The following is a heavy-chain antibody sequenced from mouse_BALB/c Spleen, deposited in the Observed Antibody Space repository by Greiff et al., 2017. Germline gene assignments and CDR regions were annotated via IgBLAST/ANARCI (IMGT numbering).Heavy chain of an antibody. V-gene: IGHV5-6-4*01. J-gene: IGHJ1*01. CDR3: TRGGGTGYFDV. D-gene: IGHD3-3*01. CDR1: GFTFSSYT. CDR2: ISSGGSYT. Sequence: EVQLVESGGGLVKPGGSLKLSCAASGFTFSSYTMSWVRQTPEKRLEWVATISSGGSYTYYPDSVKGRFTISRDNAKNTLYLQMGSLKSEDTAMYYCTRGGGTGYFDVWGAGTTVTVSS.